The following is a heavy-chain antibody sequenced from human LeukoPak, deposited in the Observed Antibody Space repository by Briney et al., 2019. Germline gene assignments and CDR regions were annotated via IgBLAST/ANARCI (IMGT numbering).Heavy chain of an antibody. V-gene: IGHV3-53*01. J-gene: IGHJ4*02. D-gene: IGHD6-19*01. CDR3: ARGVDSSGWFTYYFDY. CDR1: GFTVSSNY. Sequence: PGGSLRLSCVASGFTVSSNYMSWVRQAPGKGLEWVSVIYSGGSTYYADSVKGRFTISRDNSKNTLYLQMNSLRAEDTAVYYCARGVDSSGWFTYYFDYWGQGTLVTVSS. CDR2: IYSGGST.